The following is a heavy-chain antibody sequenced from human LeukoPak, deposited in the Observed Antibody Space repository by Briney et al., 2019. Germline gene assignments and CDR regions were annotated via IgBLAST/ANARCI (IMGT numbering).Heavy chain of an antibody. J-gene: IGHJ5*02. D-gene: IGHD3-16*01. CDR1: GYTLTGYY. V-gene: IGHV1-2*02. Sequence: ASVKVSCKASGYTLTGYYMHWVRQAPGQGLEWMGCINPNSGDTKYAQKFQDRVTLTRDTSMNTAYMDLSRLRSDDTAIYYCARGGYVIVRDWFDPWGQGTLVTVSS. CDR2: INPNSGDT. CDR3: ARGGYVIVRDWFDP.